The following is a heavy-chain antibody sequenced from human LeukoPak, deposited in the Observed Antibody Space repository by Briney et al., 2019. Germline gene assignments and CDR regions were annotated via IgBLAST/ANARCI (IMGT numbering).Heavy chain of an antibody. CDR3: ARSYCSGGNCYTSFGAFDI. D-gene: IGHD2-15*01. J-gene: IGHJ3*02. CDR1: GFTFSSYA. Sequence: GGSLRLSCAASGFTFSSYAMSWVRQAPGRELEWVAVMYTGGDTYYAESVKGRFTISRDSSKNTVDLQMNSLRAEDTALYHCARSYCSGGNCYTSFGAFDIWGQGTMVTVSS. CDR2: MYTGGDT. V-gene: IGHV3-23*03.